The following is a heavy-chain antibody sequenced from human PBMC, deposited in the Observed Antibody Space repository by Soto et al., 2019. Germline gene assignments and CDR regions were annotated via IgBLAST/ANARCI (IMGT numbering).Heavy chain of an antibody. Sequence: GGSLRLSCAASGFTFSSYAMSWVRQAPGKGLEWVSAISGSGGSTYYADSVKGRFTISRDNSKNTLYLQMNSLRAEDTAVYYCANGYCSGGSCYDDYWGQGTLVTVSS. CDR2: ISGSGGST. V-gene: IGHV3-23*01. J-gene: IGHJ4*02. D-gene: IGHD2-15*01. CDR1: GFTFSSYA. CDR3: ANGYCSGGSCYDDY.